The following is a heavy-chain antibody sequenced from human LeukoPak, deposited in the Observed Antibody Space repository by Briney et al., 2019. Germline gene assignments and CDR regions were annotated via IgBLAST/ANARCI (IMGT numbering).Heavy chain of an antibody. CDR2: ISSSSSYI. CDR3: ARAWGTTDVWYYYYYGMDV. Sequence: PGGSLRLSCAASGFTFSSYSMNWVRQAPGKGLEWVSFISSSSSYIYYADSVKGRFTISRDNAKNSLYLQMNSLRAEDTAVYYCARAWGTTDVWYYYYYGMDVWGQGTTVTVSS. D-gene: IGHD3-16*01. J-gene: IGHJ6*02. CDR1: GFTFSSYS. V-gene: IGHV3-21*01.